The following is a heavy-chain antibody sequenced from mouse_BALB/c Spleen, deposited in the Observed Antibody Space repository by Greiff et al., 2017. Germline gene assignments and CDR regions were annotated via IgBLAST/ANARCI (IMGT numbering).Heavy chain of an antibody. J-gene: IGHJ2*01. D-gene: IGHD1-1*01. V-gene: IGHV10-3*03. CDR3: VREGGKYYFDY. CDR2: IRSKSNNYAT. CDR1: GFTFNTYA. Sequence: EVHLVESGGGLVQPKGSLKLSCAASGFTFNTYAMHWVCQAPGKGLEWVARIRSKSNNYATYYADSVKDRFTISRDDSQSMLYLQMNNLKTEDTAMYYCVREGGKYYFDYWGQGTTLTVSS.